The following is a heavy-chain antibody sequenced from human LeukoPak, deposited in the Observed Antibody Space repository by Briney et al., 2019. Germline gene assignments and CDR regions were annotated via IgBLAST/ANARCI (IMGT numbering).Heavy chain of an antibody. CDR3: ARDYPKGDFWSGYSTYYYYYGMDV. V-gene: IGHV1-8*01. J-gene: IGHJ6*02. D-gene: IGHD3-3*01. CDR2: MNPNSSNT. CDR1: GYTFTSYD. Sequence: ASVKVSCKASGYTFTSYDINWVRQATGQGLEWMGWMNPNSSNTGYAQKFQGRVTMTRNTSISTAYMELSSLRSEDTAVYYCARDYPKGDFWSGYSTYYYYYGMDVWGQGTTVTVSS.